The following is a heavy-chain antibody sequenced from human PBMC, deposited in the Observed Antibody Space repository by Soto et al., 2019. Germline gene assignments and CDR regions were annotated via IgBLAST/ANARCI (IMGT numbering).Heavy chain of an antibody. Sequence: EVQLLESGGGLVQPGGSLRLSCAASGFTFSSFAMTWVRQAPGKGLEWVSVISGSGAKTHYADSVKGRFTISRDNPKDTLYLQMNNLRAEDTAVYYCAKDAIWGTTWYYYMDVWGKGTTVTVSS. D-gene: IGHD3-16*01. CDR2: ISGSGAKT. CDR3: AKDAIWGTTWYYYMDV. V-gene: IGHV3-23*01. CDR1: GFTFSSFA. J-gene: IGHJ6*03.